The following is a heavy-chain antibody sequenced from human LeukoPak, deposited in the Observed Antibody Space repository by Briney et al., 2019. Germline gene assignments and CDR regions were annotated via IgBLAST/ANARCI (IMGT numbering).Heavy chain of an antibody. V-gene: IGHV4-59*01. CDR2: IYYSGST. CDR1: GGSISSYY. J-gene: IGHJ3*02. D-gene: IGHD4-23*01. Sequence: SETLSLTCTVSGGSISSYYWSWIRQPPGKGLEWIGYIYYSGSTNYNPSLKSRVTISVDTSKNQFSLRLSSVTAADTAMYYCARESYGGNSGGDAFDIWGQGTMVTVSS. CDR3: ARESYGGNSGGDAFDI.